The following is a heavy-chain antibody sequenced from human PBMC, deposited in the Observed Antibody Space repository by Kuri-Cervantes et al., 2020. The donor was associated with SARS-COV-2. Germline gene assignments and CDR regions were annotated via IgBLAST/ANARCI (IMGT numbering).Heavy chain of an antibody. CDR1: GCSLSTSGVG. V-gene: IGHV2-5*02. CDR3: ARRRDWNYYFDY. CDR2: IYWDDDK. Sequence: SGPTLVKPTQTLTLTCTFSGCSLSTSGVGVGWIRQPPGKALEWLALIYWDDDKRYSPSLKSRLTITKDTSKNQVVLTMTNMDPVDTATYYCARRRDWNYYFDYWGQGTLVTVSS. J-gene: IGHJ4*02. D-gene: IGHD1-7*01.